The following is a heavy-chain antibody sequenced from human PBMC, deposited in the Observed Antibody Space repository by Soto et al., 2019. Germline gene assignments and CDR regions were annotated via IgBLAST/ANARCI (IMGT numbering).Heavy chain of an antibody. CDR1: GFTFSSYA. CDR2: ISYDGSDK. D-gene: IGHD4-17*01. Sequence: PGGSLRLSCAASGFTFSSYAMHWVRQAPGKGLEWVALISYDGSDKDYADSVKGRFTISRDNSKNMLFLQMNSLRAEDTAVYYCAKDPNGDYVGAFDYWGQGTLVTVSS. V-gene: IGHV3-30-3*01. CDR3: AKDPNGDYVGAFDY. J-gene: IGHJ4*02.